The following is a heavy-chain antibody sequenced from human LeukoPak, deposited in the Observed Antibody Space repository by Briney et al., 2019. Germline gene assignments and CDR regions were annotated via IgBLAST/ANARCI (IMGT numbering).Heavy chain of an antibody. V-gene: IGHV4-39*07. Sequence: PSETLSLTCTVSGGSISSSSYYWGWIRQPPGKGLEWIGSIYYSGSTYYNPSLMSRVTISVDTSKNQFSLKLTSVTAADTAVYYCARGVAYCSNGICYSRETEYFQHWGQGTLVTVSS. CDR1: GGSISSSSYY. J-gene: IGHJ1*01. CDR3: ARGVAYCSNGICYSRETEYFQH. CDR2: IYYSGST. D-gene: IGHD2-8*01.